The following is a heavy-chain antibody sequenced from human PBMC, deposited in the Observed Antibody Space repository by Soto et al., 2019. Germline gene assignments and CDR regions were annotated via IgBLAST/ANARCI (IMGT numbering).Heavy chain of an antibody. CDR2: IYYSGST. V-gene: IGHV4-59*01. Sequence: PSETLSLTCTVSGGSISSYYWSWIRQSPGKGLEWIGYIYYSGSTKYNPSLKSRVTISVDTSKNQFSLKLNSVTAADTAVYYCARDRSPGSIRGEIRQTVFDSWGQGTLVTVSS. D-gene: IGHD3-10*01. J-gene: IGHJ4*02. CDR3: ARDRSPGSIRGEIRQTVFDS. CDR1: GGSISSYY.